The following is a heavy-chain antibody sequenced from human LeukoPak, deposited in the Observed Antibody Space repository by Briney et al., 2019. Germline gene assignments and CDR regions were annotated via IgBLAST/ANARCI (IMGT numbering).Heavy chain of an antibody. CDR1: GYTFTSYG. Sequence: SVKVSCKASGYTFTSYGISWVRQAPGQGLEWMGWISAYNGNTNYAQKLQGRVTMTTDTSTSTAYMELRSLRSDDTAVYYCARDPGDDYGDYVLWYYYGMDVWGQGTTVTVSS. V-gene: IGHV1-18*01. D-gene: IGHD4-17*01. J-gene: IGHJ6*02. CDR3: ARDPGDDYGDYVLWYYYGMDV. CDR2: ISAYNGNT.